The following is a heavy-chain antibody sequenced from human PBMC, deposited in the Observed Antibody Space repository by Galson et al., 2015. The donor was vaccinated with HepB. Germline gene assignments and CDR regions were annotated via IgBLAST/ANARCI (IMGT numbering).Heavy chain of an antibody. Sequence: QSGAEVKKPGESLKISCKGSGYSFTNYWIGWVRQMPGRGLEWMGIIYPGDSDTTYSPSFQGQVTISADKSITTAYLQWSSLKASDTAMYYCARLFTNTLNFDYWGQGTLVTVSS. CDR3: ARLFTNTLNFDY. CDR1: GYSFTNYW. D-gene: IGHD3-3*01. CDR2: IYPGDSDT. V-gene: IGHV5-51*03. J-gene: IGHJ4*02.